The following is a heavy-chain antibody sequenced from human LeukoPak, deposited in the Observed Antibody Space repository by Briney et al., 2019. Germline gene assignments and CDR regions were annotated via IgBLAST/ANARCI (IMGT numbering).Heavy chain of an antibody. J-gene: IGHJ6*03. V-gene: IGHV3-53*01. CDR2: IYSGGST. CDR3: AKSPLGYCSSTSCPMGYYYMDV. D-gene: IGHD2-2*01. CDR1: GFTVSSNY. Sequence: GGSLRLSCAASGFTVSSNYMSWVRQAPGKGLEWVSVIYSGGSTYYADSVKGRFTISRDNSKNTLYLQMNSLRAEDTAVYYCAKSPLGYCSSTSCPMGYYYMDVWGKGTTVTVSS.